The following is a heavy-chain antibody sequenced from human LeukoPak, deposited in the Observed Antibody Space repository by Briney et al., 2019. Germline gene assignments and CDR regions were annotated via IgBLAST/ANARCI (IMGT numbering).Heavy chain of an antibody. CDR2: IIPILGIA. CDR3: ARDYCSSTSCPRRYYYYYGMDV. J-gene: IGHJ6*02. CDR1: GGTFSSYT. V-gene: IGHV1-69*04. Sequence: GASVKVSCKASGGTFSSYTISWVRQAPGQGLEWRGRIIPILGIANYAQKFQGRVTITADKSTSTAYMELSSLRSEDTAVYYCARDYCSSTSCPRRYYYYYGMDVWGQGTTVTVSS. D-gene: IGHD2-2*01.